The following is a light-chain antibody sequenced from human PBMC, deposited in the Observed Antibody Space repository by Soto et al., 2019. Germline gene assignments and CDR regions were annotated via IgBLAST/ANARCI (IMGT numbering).Light chain of an antibody. CDR3: QQSHSTPLT. V-gene: IGKV1-39*01. Sequence: DIQMTQSPSSLSASVGDRVTITCRASQSISNYLNWYQQKPGTAPKLLIYTASSLQSGVPSRFSGSGSGTDFTLTISSLQPEDCATYYCQQSHSTPLTFGGGTKVEIK. CDR2: TAS. J-gene: IGKJ4*01. CDR1: QSISNY.